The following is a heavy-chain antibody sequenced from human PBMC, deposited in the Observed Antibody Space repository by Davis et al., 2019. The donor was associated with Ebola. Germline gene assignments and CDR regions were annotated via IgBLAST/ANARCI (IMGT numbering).Heavy chain of an antibody. Sequence: MPSETLSLTWAVYGGSFSGYYWSWIRQPPGKWLEWIGEINHRGSTNYNPSLKSRVTISVDTSKNQFSLKLSSVTAADTAVYYCARGRDCSSTSCYIFRVTYFDYWGQGTLVTVSS. CDR2: INHRGST. CDR1: GGSFSGYY. J-gene: IGHJ4*02. CDR3: ARGRDCSSTSCYIFRVTYFDY. D-gene: IGHD2-2*02. V-gene: IGHV4-34*01.